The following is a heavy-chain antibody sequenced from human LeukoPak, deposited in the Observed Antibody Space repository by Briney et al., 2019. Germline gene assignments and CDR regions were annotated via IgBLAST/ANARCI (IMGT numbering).Heavy chain of an antibody. V-gene: IGHV3-23*01. Sequence: GGSLRLSCAASGFTFSSYAMSWVRQAPGKGLEWVSAISGSGGSTYYADSVKGRFTISRDNSKNTLYPQMNSLRAEDTAVYYCAKSYYGAGSMLVVDYWGQGTLVTVSS. CDR3: AKSYYGAGSMLVVDY. J-gene: IGHJ4*02. CDR2: ISGSGGST. CDR1: GFTFSSYA. D-gene: IGHD3-10*01.